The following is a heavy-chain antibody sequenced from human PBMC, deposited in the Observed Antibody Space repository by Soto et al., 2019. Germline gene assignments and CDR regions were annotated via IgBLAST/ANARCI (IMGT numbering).Heavy chain of an antibody. CDR2: IYSKAGKM. Sequence: QVHLLQSGAEVQKPGASVKVSCKTSGYTFNDFGITWVRQAPGLGLEWLGWIYSKAGKMNFAPKFQNRVIMTTDTSTSTAFMELTSLTFDDSAIYFCARDIAFDIDYWGQGTLVTV. CDR1: GYTFNDFG. D-gene: IGHD2-15*01. J-gene: IGHJ4*02. CDR3: ARDIAFDIDY. V-gene: IGHV1-18*01.